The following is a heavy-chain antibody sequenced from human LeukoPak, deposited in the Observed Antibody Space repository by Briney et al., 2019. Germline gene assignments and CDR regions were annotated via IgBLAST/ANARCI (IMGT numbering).Heavy chain of an antibody. Sequence: GRSLRLFCAASGFTFNNYAMSWARQAPGEGLEEVSSIIGSGDTRYYADSVRGRFTISRDNSKNTLYLQMNSLRSEDTAVYYCAKDYTSIWYGAADYWGQGTLVTVSS. CDR2: IIGSGDTR. CDR1: GFTFNNYA. J-gene: IGHJ4*02. CDR3: AKDYTSIWYGAADY. V-gene: IGHV3-23*01. D-gene: IGHD3-16*01.